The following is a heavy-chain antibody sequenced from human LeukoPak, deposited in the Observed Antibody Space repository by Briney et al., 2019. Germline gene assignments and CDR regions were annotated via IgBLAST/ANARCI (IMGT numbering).Heavy chain of an antibody. V-gene: IGHV3-74*01. J-gene: IGHJ4*02. D-gene: IGHD1-14*01. Sequence: GGSLRLSCAASGFTFSTYCMHWVRQAPGKGPMWVSRICPDGTVTNYADSVKARFIISRDNARNTVYLQMNSLRVEDTAVYYCVRDFRSANYWGQGTLVTVSS. CDR2: ICPDGTVT. CDR3: VRDFRSANY. CDR1: GFTFSTYC.